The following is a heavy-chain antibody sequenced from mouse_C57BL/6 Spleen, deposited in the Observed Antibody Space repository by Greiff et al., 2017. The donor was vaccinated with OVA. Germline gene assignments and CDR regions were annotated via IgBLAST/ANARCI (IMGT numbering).Heavy chain of an antibody. V-gene: IGHV1-74*01. CDR1: GYTFPSYW. CDR3: AKTAEAGYAMDY. CDR2: IHPSDSDT. J-gene: IGHJ4*01. D-gene: IGHD3-2*02. Sequence: QVQLQQPGADLVKPGASVKVSCKASGYTFPSYWMHWVKQRPGQGLEWIGRIHPSDSDTNSNQKFKGKATLPVDKSSSTADMQLISLTSEDSAVYYCAKTAEAGYAMDYWGQGTSVTVSS.